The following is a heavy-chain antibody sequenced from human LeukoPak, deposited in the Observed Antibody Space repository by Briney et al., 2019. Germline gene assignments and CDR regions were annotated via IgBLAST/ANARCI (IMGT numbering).Heavy chain of an antibody. V-gene: IGHV3-72*01. CDR1: GFTFSDHY. CDR3: ATSTLILRLIFDY. Sequence: GGSLRLSCAVSGFTFSDHYMDWVRQAPGKGLEWIGRSRNKANSYTTEYAASVKGRFTISRDDSTNSLYLQMNSLRAEDTAVYYCATSTLILRLIFDYWGQGTLVTVSS. D-gene: IGHD4-17*01. CDR2: SRNKANSYTT. J-gene: IGHJ4*02.